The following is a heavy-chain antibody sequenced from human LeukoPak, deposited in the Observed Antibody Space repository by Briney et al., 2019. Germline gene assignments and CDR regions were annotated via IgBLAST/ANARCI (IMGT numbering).Heavy chain of an antibody. V-gene: IGHV3-53*01. Sequence: GGSLRLSCAASGFTVSSNYMSWVRQAPGKGLEWVSVIYSGGSTYYADSVKGRFTVSRDNAKNSLYLQMNSLRAEDTAVYYCARDGAYCGGDCYSEFDYWGQGTLVTVSS. CDR3: ARDGAYCGGDCYSEFDY. CDR1: GFTVSSNY. J-gene: IGHJ4*02. CDR2: IYSGGST. D-gene: IGHD2-21*02.